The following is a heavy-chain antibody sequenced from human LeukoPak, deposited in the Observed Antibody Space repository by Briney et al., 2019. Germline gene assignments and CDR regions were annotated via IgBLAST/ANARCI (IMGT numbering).Heavy chain of an antibody. CDR2: IYYNGNT. Sequence: SETLSLTCSVPGGSFSSGGYYWSWIRQPPGKGLEWIGYIYYNGNTNYNPSLKSRVTISVDTSKNQFSLKLSSVTAADTAVYYCAREPLRAESRWFDPWGQGILVTVPS. CDR1: GGSFSSGGYY. J-gene: IGHJ5*02. D-gene: IGHD1-26*01. V-gene: IGHV4-61*08. CDR3: AREPLRAESRWFDP.